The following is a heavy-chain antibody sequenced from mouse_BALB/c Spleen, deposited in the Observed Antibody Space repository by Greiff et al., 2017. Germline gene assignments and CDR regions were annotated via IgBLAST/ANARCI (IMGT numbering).Heavy chain of an antibody. Sequence: DVMLVESGGGLVKPGGSLKLSCAASGFTFSSYAMSWVRQSPEKRLEWVAEISSGGSYTYYPDTVTGRFTISSDNAKNTLYLEMSRLRSEDTAMYYWARDLRGTALADWGQGTLVTVSA. D-gene: IGHD3-3*01. J-gene: IGHJ3*01. V-gene: IGHV5-9-4*01. CDR1: GFTFSSYA. CDR2: ISSGGSYT. CDR3: ARDLRGTALAD.